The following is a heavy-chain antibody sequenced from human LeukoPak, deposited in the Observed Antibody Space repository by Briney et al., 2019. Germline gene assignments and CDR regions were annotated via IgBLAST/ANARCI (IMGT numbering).Heavy chain of an antibody. CDR1: GYTFTGYY. Sequence: ASVKVSCKASGYTFTGYYMHWVRQAPGQGLEWMGWINPNSGGTNYAQKFQGRVTMTRDTSISTAYMELSRLRSDDTAVYYCASMYYDSSGYHYADAFDIWGQGTMVTVSS. D-gene: IGHD3-22*01. CDR2: INPNSGGT. J-gene: IGHJ3*02. V-gene: IGHV1-2*02. CDR3: ASMYYDSSGYHYADAFDI.